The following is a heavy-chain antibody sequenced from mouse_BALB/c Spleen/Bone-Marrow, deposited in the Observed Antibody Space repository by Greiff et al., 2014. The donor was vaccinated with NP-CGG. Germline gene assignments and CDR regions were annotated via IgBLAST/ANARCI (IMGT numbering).Heavy chain of an antibody. V-gene: IGHV5-12-1*01. Sequence: DVMLVESGGGLVKPGGSLKLSCAASGFAFSSYDMSWVRQTPEKRLEWVAYISSGGGSTYYSGTVKGRFTISRDNAKNTLYLQMSSLRSEDTAMYYCARQILRGFAYWGQGTLVTVSA. CDR1: GFAFSSYD. J-gene: IGHJ3*01. CDR2: ISSGGGST. CDR3: ARQILRGFAY. D-gene: IGHD1-1*01.